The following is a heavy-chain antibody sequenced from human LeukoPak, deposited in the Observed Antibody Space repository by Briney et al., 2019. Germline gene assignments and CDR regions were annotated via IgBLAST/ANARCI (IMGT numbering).Heavy chain of an antibody. V-gene: IGHV1-69*13. CDR3: AREGREMATIYYFDY. J-gene: IGHJ4*02. CDR1: GGTFSSYA. CDR2: IIPIFGTA. Sequence: ASVKVSCKASGGTFSSYAISWVRQAPGQGLEWMGGIIPIFGTANYAQKFQGRVTITADESTSTAYMELSSLRSEDTAVYYCAREGREMATIYYFDYWGQGTLVTVSS. D-gene: IGHD5-24*01.